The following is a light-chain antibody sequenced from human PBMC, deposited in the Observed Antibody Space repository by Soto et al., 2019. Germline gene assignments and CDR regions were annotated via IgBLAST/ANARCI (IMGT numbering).Light chain of an antibody. CDR1: QTINTY. CDR2: TAS. J-gene: IGKJ1*01. Sequence: DLQMTQSPSSLSASVGDRVTITCRSSQTINTYLNWYQQKPGKAPKIVIYTASSLESGVPSRFSGSGSGTQFTLTISSLQPEDSATYYCQQSYSTPQTFGQGTKVEIK. CDR3: QQSYSTPQT. V-gene: IGKV1-39*01.